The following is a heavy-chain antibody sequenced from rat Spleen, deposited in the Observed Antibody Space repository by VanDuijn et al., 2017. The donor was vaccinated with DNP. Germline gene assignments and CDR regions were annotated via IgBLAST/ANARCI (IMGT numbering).Heavy chain of an antibody. D-gene: IGHD1-4*01. CDR3: ARLRTTPDY. Sequence: EVQLVESGGGLVQPGRSMKLSCAASGFTFSDYYMAWVRQAPKKGLEWVASISYEGSSTYYGDSVKGRFTISRDNAKSTLYLQMNSLRSEDTATYYCARLRTTPDYWGQGVMVTVSS. V-gene: IGHV5-22*01. CDR1: GFTFSDYY. CDR2: ISYEGSST. J-gene: IGHJ2*01.